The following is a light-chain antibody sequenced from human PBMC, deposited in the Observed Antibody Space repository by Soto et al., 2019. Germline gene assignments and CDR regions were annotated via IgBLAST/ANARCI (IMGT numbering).Light chain of an antibody. CDR2: EVS. Sequence: QSALTQPASVSGSPGQSISISCTGTSSDVGRYNYVSWYQQHPGKAPKLMIYEVSNRPSGVSDRFSGSKSGNTASLTISGLQSEDEADNYCSSKRSGTTVVFGTGTKVT. J-gene: IGLJ1*01. CDR3: SSKRSGTTVV. V-gene: IGLV2-14*01. CDR1: SSDVGRYNY.